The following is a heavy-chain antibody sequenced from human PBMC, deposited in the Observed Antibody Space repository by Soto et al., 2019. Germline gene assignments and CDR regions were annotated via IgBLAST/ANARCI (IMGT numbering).Heavy chain of an antibody. CDR3: ARVIRCTNGVCSRNYYGMDV. D-gene: IGHD2-8*01. Sequence: PXGSLSLSFAASGFTFSSYSMNGVGQAPGKGLEWVSYISSSSSTIYYADSVKGRFTISRDNAKNSLYLQMNSLRDEDTAVYYCARVIRCTNGVCSRNYYGMDVWGQGTTVTVSS. V-gene: IGHV3-48*02. CDR2: ISSSSSTI. CDR1: GFTFSSYS. J-gene: IGHJ6*02.